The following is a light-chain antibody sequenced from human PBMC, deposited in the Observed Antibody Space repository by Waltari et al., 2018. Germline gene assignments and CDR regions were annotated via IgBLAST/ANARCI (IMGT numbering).Light chain of an antibody. CDR1: QSVSSSY. CDR3: QQYGSSHT. Sequence: EIVLTQSPGTLSLSPGERATLSSRASQSVSSSYLACYQQKPGQAPRLLIYGASSRATGIPDRFSGSGSGTDFTLTISRLEPEDFAVYYCQQYGSSHTFGQGTKLEIK. V-gene: IGKV3-20*01. J-gene: IGKJ2*01. CDR2: GAS.